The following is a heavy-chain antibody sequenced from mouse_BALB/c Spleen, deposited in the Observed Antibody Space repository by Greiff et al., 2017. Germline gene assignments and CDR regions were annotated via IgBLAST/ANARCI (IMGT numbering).Heavy chain of an antibody. V-gene: IGHV1-5*01. J-gene: IGHJ3*01. CDR3: TRDLAY. CDR2: IYPGNSDT. Sequence: EVQRVESGTVLARPGASVKMSCKASGYTFTSYWMHWVKQRPGQGLEWIGAIYPGNSDTSYNQKFKGKAKLTAGTSTSTAYMELSSLTNEDSAVYYCTRDLAYWGQGTLVTVSA. CDR1: GYTFTSYW.